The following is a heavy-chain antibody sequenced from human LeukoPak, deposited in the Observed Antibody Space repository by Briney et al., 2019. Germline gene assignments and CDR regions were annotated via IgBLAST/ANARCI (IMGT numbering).Heavy chain of an antibody. J-gene: IGHJ6*03. CDR2: ISYTGTT. V-gene: IGHV4-39*07. Sequence: PSETLSLTCSVSGGSINNGFYWGWIRQSPGKGLEWIGTISYTGTTYYNPSLESRITISVDVSKSQFSLRLSSLTAADTAVYYCARGISGFDFPNYYYYMDVWGKGTTVIVSS. CDR1: GGSINNGFY. D-gene: IGHD5-12*01. CDR3: ARGISGFDFPNYYYYMDV.